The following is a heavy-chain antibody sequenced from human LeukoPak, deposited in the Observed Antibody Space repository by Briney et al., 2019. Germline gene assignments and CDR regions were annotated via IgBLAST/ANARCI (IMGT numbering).Heavy chain of an antibody. CDR3: AADRDYGDYVFDY. J-gene: IGHJ4*02. CDR1: GYTFTGYY. CDR2: INPNSGGT. D-gene: IGHD4-17*01. Sequence: GASVKVSCKASGYTFTGYYIHWVRQAPGQGLEWVGRINPNSGGTNYAQKFQGRVTMTRDTSISTAYMELSRLRSDDTAVYYCAADRDYGDYVFDYWGQGTLVTVSS. V-gene: IGHV1-2*06.